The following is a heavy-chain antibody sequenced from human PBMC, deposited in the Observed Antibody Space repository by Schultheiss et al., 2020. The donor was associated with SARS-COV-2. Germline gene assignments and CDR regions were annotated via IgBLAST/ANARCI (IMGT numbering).Heavy chain of an antibody. V-gene: IGHV4-34*01. CDR3: ARVRADYSNYGEFDY. CDR1: GGSISSYY. Sequence: SETLSLTCTVSGGSISSYYWSWIRQPPGKGLEWIGEIHHSGSTYYNPSLKSRVTISVDTSKNQFSLKLSSVTAADTAVYYCARVRADYSNYGEFDYWGQGTLVTVSS. CDR2: IHHSGST. J-gene: IGHJ4*02. D-gene: IGHD4-11*01.